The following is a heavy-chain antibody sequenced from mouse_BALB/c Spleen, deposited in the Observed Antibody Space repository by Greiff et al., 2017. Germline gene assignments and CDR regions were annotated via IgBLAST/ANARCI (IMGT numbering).Heavy chain of an antibody. J-gene: IGHJ4*01. CDR2: IDPFNGGT. V-gene: IGHV1-31*01. CDR3: ARGGSYYAMDY. CDR1: GYSFTSYY. Sequence: VQLQQSGPELMKPGASVKISCKASGYSFTSYYMHWVKQSHGKSLEWIGYIDPFNGGTSYNQKFKGKATLTVDKSSSTAYMHLGSLTSEDSAVYYCARGGSYYAMDYWGQGTSVTVSS.